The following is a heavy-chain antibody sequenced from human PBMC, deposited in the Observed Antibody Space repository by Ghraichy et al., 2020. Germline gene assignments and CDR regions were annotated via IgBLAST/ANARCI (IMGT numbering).Heavy chain of an antibody. CDR1: GGSVSSGSYY. J-gene: IGHJ4*02. CDR2: IYYSGST. V-gene: IGHV4-61*01. D-gene: IGHD1-26*01. CDR3: AGSSGSTPFDY. Sequence: SETLSLTCTVSGGSVSSGSYYWSWIRQPPGKGLEWIGYIYYSGSTNYNPSLKSRVTISVDTSKNQFSLKLSSVTAADTAVYYCAGSSGSTPFDYWGQGTLVTVSS.